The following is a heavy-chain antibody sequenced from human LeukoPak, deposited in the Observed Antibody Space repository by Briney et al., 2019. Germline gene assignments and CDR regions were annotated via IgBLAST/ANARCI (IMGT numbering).Heavy chain of an antibody. J-gene: IGHJ4*02. CDR2: IRSKANSYAT. CDR1: GFTFSGSA. D-gene: IGHD6-19*01. V-gene: IGHV3-73*01. Sequence: GGSLRLSCAASGFTFSGSAMHWVRQASGKGLEWVGRIRSKANSYATAYAASVKGRFTISRDDSKNTAYLQMNSLKTEDTAVYYCTRHYSSGWYDFDYWGQGTQITVSP. CDR3: TRHYSSGWYDFDY.